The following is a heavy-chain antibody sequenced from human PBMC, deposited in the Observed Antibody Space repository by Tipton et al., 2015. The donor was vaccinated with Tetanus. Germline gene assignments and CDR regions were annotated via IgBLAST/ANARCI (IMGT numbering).Heavy chain of an antibody. CDR3: VKGHSSDCFCPEY. Sequence: SLRLSCTASGFTFSSYAMHWVRQAPGKGLELVSSISSNGGNTYYADSVKGRFTISRDNSKNTMYLQMGSVRVEDTAVYYCVKGHSSDCFCPEYWGQGTQVTVSS. V-gene: IGHV3-64*02. CDR1: GFTFSSYA. D-gene: IGHD2-21*01. J-gene: IGHJ4*02. CDR2: ISSNGGNT.